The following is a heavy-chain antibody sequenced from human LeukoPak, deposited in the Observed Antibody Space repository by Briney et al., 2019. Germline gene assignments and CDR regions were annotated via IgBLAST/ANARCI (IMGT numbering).Heavy chain of an antibody. CDR3: AKDNNYDSSGYFDAFDT. J-gene: IGHJ3*02. CDR1: GFTFDDYA. CDR2: ISWNSGSI. D-gene: IGHD3-22*01. V-gene: IGHV3-9*01. Sequence: GGSLRLSCAASGFTFDDYAMHWARQAPGKGLEWVSGISWNSGSIGYADSVKGRFTISRDNAKNSLYLQMNSLRAEDTALYYCAKDNNYDSSGYFDAFDTWGQGTMVTVSS.